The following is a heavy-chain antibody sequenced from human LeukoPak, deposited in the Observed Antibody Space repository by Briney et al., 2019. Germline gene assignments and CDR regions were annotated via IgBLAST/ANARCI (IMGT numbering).Heavy chain of an antibody. J-gene: IGHJ5*02. CDR1: GGSISSSSHY. CDR2: MYYRGST. V-gene: IGHV4-39*07. CDR3: ARGYSSSWYFNWFDP. D-gene: IGHD6-13*01. Sequence: SETLSLTCTVSGGSISSSSHYWGWIRQPPGKGLEWIGSMYYRGSTYYNPSLKSRVTISVDTSKNQFSLKLSSVTAADTAVYYCARGYSSSWYFNWFDPWGQGTLVTVSS.